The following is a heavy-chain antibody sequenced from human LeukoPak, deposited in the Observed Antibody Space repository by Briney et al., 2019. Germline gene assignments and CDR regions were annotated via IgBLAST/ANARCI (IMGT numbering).Heavy chain of an antibody. V-gene: IGHV3-23*01. J-gene: IGHJ3*02. D-gene: IGHD6-19*01. CDR3: AKDIGAVAGYAFDI. Sequence: PGGSLRLSCAASGFTFSSYAMSWVRQAPGKGLEWVSAISGSGGSTYYADSVKGRFTISRDNAKNSLYLQMNSLRAEDTALYYCAKDIGAVAGYAFDIWGQGTMVTVSS. CDR1: GFTFSSYA. CDR2: ISGSGGST.